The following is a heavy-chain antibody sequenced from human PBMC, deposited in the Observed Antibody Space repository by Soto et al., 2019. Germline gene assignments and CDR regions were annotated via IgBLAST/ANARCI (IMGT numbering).Heavy chain of an antibody. CDR1: GYIFTAYS. Sequence: QVQLVQSGAEVKKPGASVKVSCKASGYIFTAYSMHWVRQAPGQGLEWMGVVNPSGGSTNYAQKFQGRITMTRDTSTSTVYMDLSSLTSEDTAVYYCAREENCSDGICYPEYFQRWGQGTLVTVSS. V-gene: IGHV1-46*01. J-gene: IGHJ1*01. CDR2: VNPSGGST. CDR3: AREENCSDGICYPEYFQR. D-gene: IGHD2-15*01.